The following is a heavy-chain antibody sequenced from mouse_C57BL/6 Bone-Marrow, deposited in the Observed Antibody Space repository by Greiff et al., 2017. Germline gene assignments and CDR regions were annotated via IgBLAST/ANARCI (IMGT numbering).Heavy chain of an antibody. V-gene: IGHV5-9-1*02. D-gene: IGHD2-3*01. CDR1: GFTFSSYA. Sequence: DVQLQESGEGLVKPGGSLKLSCAASGFTFSSYAMSWVRQTPEKRLEWVAYISSGGDYIYYADTVKGRFTISRDNARNTLYLQMSSLKSEDTAMYYCTRAGDGYYGWYAMDYWGQGTSVTVSS. CDR2: ISSGGDYI. J-gene: IGHJ4*01. CDR3: TRAGDGYYGWYAMDY.